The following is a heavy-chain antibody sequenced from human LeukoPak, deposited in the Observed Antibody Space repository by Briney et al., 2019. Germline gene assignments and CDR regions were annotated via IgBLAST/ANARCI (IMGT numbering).Heavy chain of an antibody. CDR3: ARSCSGGSCYSNAFDI. Sequence: SETLSLTCAVYGGSFSGYYWSWIRQPPGKGLEWIGEINHSGSTNYNPSLKSRVTISVDTSKNQFSLKLSSVTAADTAVYYCARSCSGGSCYSNAFDIWGQGKMVTVSS. J-gene: IGHJ3*02. D-gene: IGHD2-15*01. V-gene: IGHV4-34*01. CDR2: INHSGST. CDR1: GGSFSGYY.